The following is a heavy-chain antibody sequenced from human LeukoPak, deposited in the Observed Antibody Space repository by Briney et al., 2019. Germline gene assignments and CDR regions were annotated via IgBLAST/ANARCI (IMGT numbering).Heavy chain of an antibody. Sequence: SETLSLTCTVSGGSISSGGYYWSWIRQHPGKGLEWIGNIYDSGSIYYNPSLKSRVTISIDTSKNQFSLNLSSVTAADTAVYYCARRTRTVDFDYWGQGTLVTVSS. J-gene: IGHJ4*02. CDR3: ARRTRTVDFDY. CDR1: GGSISSGGYY. CDR2: IYDSGSI. D-gene: IGHD4-23*01. V-gene: IGHV4-31*03.